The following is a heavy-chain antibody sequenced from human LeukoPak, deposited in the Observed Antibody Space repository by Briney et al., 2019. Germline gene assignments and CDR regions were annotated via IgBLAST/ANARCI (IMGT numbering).Heavy chain of an antibody. CDR1: GFTFSSYG. J-gene: IGHJ5*02. V-gene: IGHV3-33*06. D-gene: IGHD3-9*01. CDR2: IWYDGSNK. CDR3: AKDFDTYGNRHFDP. Sequence: PGGSLRLSCVASGFTFSSYGMHWVRQAPGKGLEWVAVIWYDGSNKYYADPVNGRFTISRDNSKNMLYLQMNSLRAEDTAVYYCAKDFDTYGNRHFDPWGQGTLVTVS.